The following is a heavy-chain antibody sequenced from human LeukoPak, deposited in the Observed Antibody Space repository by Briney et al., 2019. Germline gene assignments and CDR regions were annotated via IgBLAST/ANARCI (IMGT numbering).Heavy chain of an antibody. V-gene: IGHV3-30*02. CDR2: IRTDGSID. CDR1: GFTFSSHA. D-gene: IGHD1-14*01. J-gene: IGHJ4*02. Sequence: PGGSLRLSCAASGFTFSSHAVSWVRQAPGKGLEWVAFIRTDGSIDYYADSVRGRFTISRDNAKNTLYLQMNSLRAEDAALYYCAKDQPEAYFDYWGQGTLVTVSS. CDR3: AKDQPEAYFDY.